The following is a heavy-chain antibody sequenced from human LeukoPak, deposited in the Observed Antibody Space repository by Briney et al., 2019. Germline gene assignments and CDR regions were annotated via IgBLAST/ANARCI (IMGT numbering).Heavy chain of an antibody. D-gene: IGHD1-26*01. CDR2: IYYNGNT. J-gene: IGHJ6*02. CDR1: DGSINSYY. CDR3: ARGRSNYYGMDV. V-gene: IGHV4-59*01. Sequence: SETLSLTCSVSDGSINSYYWNWIRRPPGKGLEWIGYIYYNGNTNYSPSLKSRVTKSVDTSKNLFSLKVSSVTAADTAVYYCARGRSNYYGMDVWGQGTTVTVSS.